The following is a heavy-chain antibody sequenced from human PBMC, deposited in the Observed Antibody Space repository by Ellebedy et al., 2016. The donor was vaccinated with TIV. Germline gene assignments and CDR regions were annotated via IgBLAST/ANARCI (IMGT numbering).Heavy chain of an antibody. CDR3: ARADEGDPLDY. J-gene: IGHJ4*02. CDR2: IDQRGGRI. Sequence: AASVTVSCKASGYSFVGYYLHWVRQAPGQGLEWRGIIDQRGGRIDYAQKFKDRVIMRRDKSTNTVYMELSSLRSEDTAIYYCARADEGDPLDYWGQGTLVTVSS. V-gene: IGHV1-46*01. D-gene: IGHD3-10*01. CDR1: GYSFVGYY.